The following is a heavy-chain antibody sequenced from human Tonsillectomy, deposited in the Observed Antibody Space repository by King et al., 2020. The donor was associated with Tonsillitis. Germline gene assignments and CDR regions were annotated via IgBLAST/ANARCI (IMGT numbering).Heavy chain of an antibody. CDR1: GYTFTGYY. D-gene: IGHD5-18*01. J-gene: IGHJ5*02. V-gene: IGHV1-2*02. CDR3: ARAGTAMAKGNWFDP. Sequence: VQLVESGAEVKKPGASVKVSCKASGYTFTGYYMHWVRQAPGQGLEWMGWINPNSGGTNYAQKFQGRGTMTRDTSISTAYMWLSRLRSDDTAVYYCARAGTAMAKGNWFDPWGQGTLVTVSS. CDR2: INPNSGGT.